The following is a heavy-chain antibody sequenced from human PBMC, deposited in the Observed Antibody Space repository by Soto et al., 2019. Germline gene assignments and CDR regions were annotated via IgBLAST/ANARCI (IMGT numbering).Heavy chain of an antibody. CDR1: GFTFSSYA. J-gene: IGHJ6*02. CDR3: ARNVYYDILTGYYFRNYYYGMDV. D-gene: IGHD3-9*01. V-gene: IGHV3-30-3*01. CDR2: ISYDGSNK. Sequence: PGGSLRLSCAASGFTFSSYAMHWVRQAPGKGLEWVAVISYDGSNKYYADFVKGRFTNSRDNSKNTLYLQMNSLRAEDTAVYYCARNVYYDILTGYYFRNYYYGMDVWGQGTTVTVSS.